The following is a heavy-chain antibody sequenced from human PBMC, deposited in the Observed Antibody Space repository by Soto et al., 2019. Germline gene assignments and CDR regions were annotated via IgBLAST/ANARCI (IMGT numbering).Heavy chain of an antibody. CDR1: GFTFRNYG. Sequence: SLRLSCAASGFTFRNYGMHWVRQAPAKGLEWVALVWYDGGNKNYVDSVKGRFTISRDNSKNTLYLQMNSLRDEDTAVYYCVRAAGYSGNDYVYYYGMDVWGQGTTVTVSS. J-gene: IGHJ6*02. CDR2: VWYDGGNK. CDR3: VRAAGYSGNDYVYYYGMDV. V-gene: IGHV3-33*01. D-gene: IGHD5-12*01.